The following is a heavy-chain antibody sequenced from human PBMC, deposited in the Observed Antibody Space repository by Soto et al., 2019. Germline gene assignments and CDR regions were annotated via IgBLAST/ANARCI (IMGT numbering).Heavy chain of an antibody. CDR2: ISWNSGRI. J-gene: IGHJ4*02. Sequence: EVQLVESGGGLVQPGRSLRLSCVASGFTFDDYAMHWVRQAPGKGLEGVSGISWNSGRIGYADSVKGRCTISRDNAKNSLYLQMNSLRAEDTALYYSAKEIGYGSSTSCYGGGKGFDYWGQGTLVTVSS. V-gene: IGHV3-9*01. CDR1: GFTFDDYA. CDR3: AKEIGYGSSTSCYGGGKGFDY. D-gene: IGHD2-2*01.